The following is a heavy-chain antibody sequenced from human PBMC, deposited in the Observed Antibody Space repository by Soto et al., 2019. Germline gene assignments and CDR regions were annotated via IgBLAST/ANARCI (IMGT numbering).Heavy chain of an antibody. V-gene: IGHV3-30*18. D-gene: IGHD1-1*01. CDR3: SKETIPDY. J-gene: IGHJ4*01. Sequence: GGSLRLSCAASGFTFSSYGMHWVRQAPGKGLEWVAVISYAGRSKYYADYVKGRFTISRDNSKHTLYLQMNSLRAEDTAVYNCSKETIPDYWGQGTLVTVSS. CDR2: ISYAGRSK. CDR1: GFTFSSYG.